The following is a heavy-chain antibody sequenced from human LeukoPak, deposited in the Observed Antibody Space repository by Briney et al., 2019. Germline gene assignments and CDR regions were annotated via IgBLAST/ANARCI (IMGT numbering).Heavy chain of an antibody. J-gene: IGHJ4*02. V-gene: IGHV3-30*04. Sequence: GGSLRLSCAASGFTFSSYSMHWVRQAPGKGLKWVAMISHDGRNTYYADSVKGRVTISRHNSKNTLYLQINSLRVEDTAVFYCARGRYCSADICHSFFFDNWGQGTLITVSS. CDR3: ARGRYCSADICHSFFFDN. CDR1: GFTFSSYS. D-gene: IGHD2-15*01. CDR2: ISHDGRNT.